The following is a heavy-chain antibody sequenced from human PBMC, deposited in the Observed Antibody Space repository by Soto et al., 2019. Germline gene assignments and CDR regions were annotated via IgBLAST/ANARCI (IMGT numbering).Heavy chain of an antibody. Sequence: GSLRLSGAAAVFSFNTYWMSWVRQAPGKGLEWVASINPDGFRKYFADSVKGRFTISRDSAENSLYLQMISLRAEDTAVYYCARWESSDWYLGVWGQGTLVTVSS. D-gene: IGHD6-19*01. J-gene: IGHJ4*02. V-gene: IGHV3-7*03. CDR3: ARWESSDWYLGV. CDR1: VFSFNTYW. CDR2: INPDGFRK.